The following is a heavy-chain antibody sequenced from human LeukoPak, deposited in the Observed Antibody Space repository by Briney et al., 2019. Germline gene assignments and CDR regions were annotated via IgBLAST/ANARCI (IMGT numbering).Heavy chain of an antibody. CDR2: INPSGGST. J-gene: IGHJ6*03. Sequence: ASVKVSCKASGYTFTGYYMHWVRQAPGQGLEWMGIINPSGGSTSYAQKFQGRVTMTRDTSTSTVYMELSSLRSDDTAVYYCAREWGGLGITMVRGVQITPNMDVWGKGTTVTISS. D-gene: IGHD3-10*01. V-gene: IGHV1-46*01. CDR1: GYTFTGYY. CDR3: AREWGGLGITMVRGVQITPNMDV.